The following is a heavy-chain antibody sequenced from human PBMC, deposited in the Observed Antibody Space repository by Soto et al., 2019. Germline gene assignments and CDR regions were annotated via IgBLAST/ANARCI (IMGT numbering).Heavy chain of an antibody. CDR1: GFTFNNYA. V-gene: IGHV3-23*01. CDR3: AKSSGGLTITGRRHADY. J-gene: IGHJ4*02. CDR2: ISGGGGST. D-gene: IGHD1-20*01. Sequence: GGSLRLSCAASGFTFNNYAMSWVRQAPGKGLEWVSVISGGGGSTYYADSVKGRFTISRDNSMNTLYLQTNSLRADDTAVYYCAKSSGGLTITGRRHADYWGQGTLVTVSS.